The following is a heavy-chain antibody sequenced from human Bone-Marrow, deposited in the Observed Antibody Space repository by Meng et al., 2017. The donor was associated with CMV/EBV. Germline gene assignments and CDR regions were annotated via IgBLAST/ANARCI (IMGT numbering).Heavy chain of an antibody. CDR2: IIPILGIA. J-gene: IGHJ6*02. CDR3: ARDGEQWLVGGRTYYYYGMDV. CDR1: GGTFSSYA. Sequence: SVKVSCKASGGTFSSYAISWVRQAPGQGLEWMGGIIPILGIANYAQKFQGRVTITADKSISTAYLQWSSLKASDTAMYYCARDGEQWLVGGRTYYYYGMDVWGQGTTVTVSS. D-gene: IGHD6-19*01. V-gene: IGHV1-69*10.